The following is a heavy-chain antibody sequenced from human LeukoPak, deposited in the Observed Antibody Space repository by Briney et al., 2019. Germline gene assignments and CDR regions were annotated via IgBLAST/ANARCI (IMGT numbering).Heavy chain of an antibody. Sequence: GASVNVSCKASGYTFTSSGISWVRQAPGQGLEWMGWISPYSVNTKYAQNLQGRVAMTTDTSTSTAYMELRSLRSDDTAVYYCARGTGYGDSSLDFWGQGTLVTVSS. J-gene: IGHJ4*02. D-gene: IGHD4-17*01. CDR2: ISPYSVNT. CDR3: ARGTGYGDSSLDF. V-gene: IGHV1-18*01. CDR1: GYTFTSSG.